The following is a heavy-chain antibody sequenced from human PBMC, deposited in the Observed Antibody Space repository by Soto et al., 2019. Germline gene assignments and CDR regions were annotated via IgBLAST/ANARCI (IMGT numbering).Heavy chain of an antibody. V-gene: IGHV6-1*01. CDR2: TYYRSKWYN. CDR1: GDSVSSNSAA. D-gene: IGHD3-3*01. CDR3: ERRKYYDFWSGYSYYYGMDV. J-gene: IGHJ6*02. Sequence: SQTLSLTCAISGDSVSSNSAAWNWIRQSPSRGLEWLGRTYYRSKWYNDYAVSVKSRITINPDTSKNQFSLQLNSVTPEDTAVYYCERRKYYDFWSGYSYYYGMDVWGQGTTVTVSS.